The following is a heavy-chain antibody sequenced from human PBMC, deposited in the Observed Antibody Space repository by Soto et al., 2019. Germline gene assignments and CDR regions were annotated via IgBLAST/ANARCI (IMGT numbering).Heavy chain of an antibody. CDR1: GYTFTGYY. CDR3: ARDRGYQLLHEFDY. D-gene: IGHD2-2*01. J-gene: IGHJ4*02. Sequence: GASVKVSCKASGYTFTGYYMHWVRQAPGQGLEWMGWINPNSGGTNYAQKFQGWVTMTRDTSISTAYMELSRLRSDDTAVYYCARDRGYQLLHEFDYWGQGTMVTVSS. V-gene: IGHV1-2*04. CDR2: INPNSGGT.